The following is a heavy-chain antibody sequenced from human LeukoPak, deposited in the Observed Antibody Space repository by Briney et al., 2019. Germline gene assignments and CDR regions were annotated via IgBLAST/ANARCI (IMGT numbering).Heavy chain of an antibody. CDR2: ISAYNGNT. Sequence: ASVKVSRKASGYTFTNYGISWVRQAPGQGLEWMGWISAYNGNTNYAQKFQGRVTMTRNTSISTAYMELSSLRSEDTAVYFCARGRREIVVIITTYSFDYWGQGTLVAVSS. CDR3: ARGRREIVVIITTYSFDY. D-gene: IGHD3-22*01. CDR1: GYTFTNYG. V-gene: IGHV1-18*01. J-gene: IGHJ4*02.